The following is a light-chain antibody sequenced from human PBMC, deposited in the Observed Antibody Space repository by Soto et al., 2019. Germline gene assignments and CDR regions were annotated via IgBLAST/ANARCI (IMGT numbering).Light chain of an antibody. V-gene: IGKV3D-15*01. CDR3: QQYGDSPRT. Sequence: EIVMTQSPATLSVSPGERATLSCRASQSISSNLAWYQQKPGQAPRLLIYDASNRATDIPDRFSGSGSGTDFTLTISSLEPEDFAVYYCQQYGDSPRTFGQGTRLEI. CDR1: QSISSN. CDR2: DAS. J-gene: IGKJ5*01.